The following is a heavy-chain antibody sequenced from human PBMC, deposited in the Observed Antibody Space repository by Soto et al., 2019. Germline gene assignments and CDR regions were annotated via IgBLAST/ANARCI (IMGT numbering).Heavy chain of an antibody. V-gene: IGHV4-30-2*01. CDR3: ARGGTMVRGVRKKWFDP. D-gene: IGHD3-10*01. Sequence: SETLSLTCAVSGGSISSGGYSRSWIRHPPGKGLEWIGYIYHSGSTYYNPSLKSRVTISVDRSKNQFSLKLSSVTAADTAVYYCARGGTMVRGVRKKWFDPWGQGTLVTVS. CDR2: IYHSGST. CDR1: GGSISSGGYS. J-gene: IGHJ5*02.